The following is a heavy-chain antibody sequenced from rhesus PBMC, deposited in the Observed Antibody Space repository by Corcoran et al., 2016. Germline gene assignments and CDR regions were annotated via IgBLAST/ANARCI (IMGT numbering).Heavy chain of an antibody. Sequence: EVQLVESGGGLVQPGGSLRLSCAASGFTFSSSAMHWVRQASGKGLEWVGRIRSESNICETGYAAAVEGMFTSSREDSKNTAYLQMNSLKTEDTAVYYCARWWYSASWNYWGQGVLVTVSS. D-gene: IGHD6-25*01. CDR3: ARWWYSASWNY. V-gene: IGHV3-118*01. CDR2: IRSESNICET. J-gene: IGHJ4*01. CDR1: GFTFSSSA.